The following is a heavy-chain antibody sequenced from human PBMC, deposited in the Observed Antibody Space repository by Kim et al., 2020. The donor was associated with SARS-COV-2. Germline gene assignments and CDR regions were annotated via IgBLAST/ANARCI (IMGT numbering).Heavy chain of an antibody. CDR2: INHSGST. J-gene: IGHJ3*02. CDR1: GGSFSGYY. D-gene: IGHD3-22*01. V-gene: IGHV4-34*01. Sequence: SETLSLTCAVYGGSFSGYYWSWIRQPPGKGLEWIGEINHSGSTNYNPSLKSRVTISVDTSKNQFSLKLSSVTAADTAVYYCARPSYYYDSSDDAFDIWGQGTMVTVSS. CDR3: ARPSYYYDSSDDAFDI.